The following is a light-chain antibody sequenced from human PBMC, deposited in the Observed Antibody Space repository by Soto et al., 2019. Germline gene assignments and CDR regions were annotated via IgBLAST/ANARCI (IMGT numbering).Light chain of an antibody. CDR2: NNN. J-gene: IGLJ1*01. Sequence: QSVLTQPPSASGTPGQRVTISCSGGSSNIGTNAVNWYQQLPGTAPKLLIYNNNQRPSGVPDRFSGSKSGTSASLAISGLQSEEEADYSCAAWDDSLNGHVFGTVTKVTVL. V-gene: IGLV1-44*01. CDR3: AAWDDSLNGHV. CDR1: SSNIGTNA.